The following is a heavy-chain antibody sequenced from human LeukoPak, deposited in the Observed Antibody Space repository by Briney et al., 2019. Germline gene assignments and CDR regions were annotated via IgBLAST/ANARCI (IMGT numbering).Heavy chain of an antibody. CDR3: ARGGRGSHD. V-gene: IGHV4-39*07. Sequence: SETLSFTCTVSGGSISSSSYYWGWIRQPPGKGLEWIGSIYYSGSTYYNPSLKSRVTISIDTSKNQFSLKLSSVTAADTAVYYCARGGRGSHDWGQGTLVTVS. D-gene: IGHD3-16*01. CDR1: GGSISSSSYY. CDR2: IYYSGST. J-gene: IGHJ4*02.